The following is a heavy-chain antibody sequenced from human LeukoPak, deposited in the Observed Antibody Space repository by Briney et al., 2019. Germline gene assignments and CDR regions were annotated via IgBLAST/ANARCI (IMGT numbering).Heavy chain of an antibody. CDR3: ARDRGPYSSGWFDAFDI. CDR2: IIPIFGTA. D-gene: IGHD6-19*01. CDR1: GGTFSSYA. V-gene: IGHV1-69*06. J-gene: IGHJ3*02. Sequence: EASVKVSCKASGGTFSSYAISWVRQAPGQGLEWMGGIIPIFGTANYAQKFQGRVTITADKSTSTVYMELSSLRSEDTDVYYCARDRGPYSSGWFDAFDIWGQGTMVTVSS.